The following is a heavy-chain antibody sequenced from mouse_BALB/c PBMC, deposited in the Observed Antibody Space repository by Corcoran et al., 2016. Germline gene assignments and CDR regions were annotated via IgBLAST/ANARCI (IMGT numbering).Heavy chain of an antibody. CDR3: ARSLRSSGQAMDY. CDR2: INPYNGAT. Sequence: EVQLQQSGPELVKPGASVKISCKASGYSFTGYYMHWVKQSHVKSLEWIGRINPYNGATSYNQNFKDKASLTVDKSSSTAYMELHSLTSEDSAVYYCARSLRSSGQAMDYWGQGTSVTVSS. CDR1: GYSFTGYY. V-gene: IGHV1-26*01. D-gene: IGHD3-1*01. J-gene: IGHJ4*01.